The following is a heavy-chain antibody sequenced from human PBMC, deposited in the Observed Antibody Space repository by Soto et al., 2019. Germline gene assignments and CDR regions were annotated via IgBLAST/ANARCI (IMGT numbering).Heavy chain of an antibody. J-gene: IGHJ3*02. V-gene: IGHV3-15*07. D-gene: IGHD3-22*01. Sequence: PGGSLRLSCAASGFTFSNAWMNWVRQAPGKGLEWVGRIKSKTDGGTTDYAAPVKGRFTISRDDSKNTLYLQMNSLKTEDTAVYYCTTRDQNYYYDSSGYLALDAFDIWGQGTMVTVSS. CDR3: TTRDQNYYYDSSGYLALDAFDI. CDR1: GFTFSNAW. CDR2: IKSKTDGGTT.